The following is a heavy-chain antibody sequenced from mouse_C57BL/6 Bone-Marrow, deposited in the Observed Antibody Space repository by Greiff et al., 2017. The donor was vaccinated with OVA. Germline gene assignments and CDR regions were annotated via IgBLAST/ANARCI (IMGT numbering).Heavy chain of an antibody. Sequence: QVQLQQPGAELVKPGASVKLSCKASGYTFTSYWMHWVKQRPGRGLEWIGRIDPNSGGTKYNEKFQSKATLTVYKPSSTAYMQLSSLTSEDSAVYYCARERVYYYGRNWYFDVWGTGTTVTVSS. D-gene: IGHD1-1*01. CDR1: GYTFTSYW. V-gene: IGHV1-72*01. J-gene: IGHJ1*03. CDR2: IDPNSGGT. CDR3: ARERVYYYGRNWYFDV.